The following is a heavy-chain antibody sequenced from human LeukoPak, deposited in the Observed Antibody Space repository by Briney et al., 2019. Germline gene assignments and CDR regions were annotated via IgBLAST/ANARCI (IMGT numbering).Heavy chain of an antibody. V-gene: IGHV1-2*07. D-gene: IGHD5-18*01. CDR1: EYTFTGYY. Sequence: ASVKVSCKASEYTFTGYYMHWVRRAPGQGLEWMGWINPHSGDTNYAHKFQGRVTMTRDTSNSIAYMELSSLKSDDTAVYYCAREGGSSYGYAYHWGQGTLVTVSS. J-gene: IGHJ5*02. CDR3: AREGGSSYGYAYH. CDR2: INPHSGDT.